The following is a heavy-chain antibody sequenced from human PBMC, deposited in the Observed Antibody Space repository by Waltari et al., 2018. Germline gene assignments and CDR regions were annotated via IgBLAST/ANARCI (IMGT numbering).Heavy chain of an antibody. V-gene: IGHV3-23*04. CDR3: AKDPPGSYYEGFDE. Sequence: EANLAESGGGLVQPGGSLRLSCTASGCRFSLYGMSWVRQAPGKGLEWVSAISCSGADTFYADSVKDRFVISRDNSKNTVFLEMNSLRAEDTALYYCAKDPPGSYYEGFDEWGQGTMVTVSS. D-gene: IGHD1-26*01. CDR1: GCRFSLYG. CDR2: ISCSGADT. J-gene: IGHJ3*01.